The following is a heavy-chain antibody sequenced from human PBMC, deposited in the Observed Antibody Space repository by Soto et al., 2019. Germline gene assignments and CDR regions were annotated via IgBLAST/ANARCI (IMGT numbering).Heavy chain of an antibody. CDR3: AKVGYCSGGSCGYYYYYGMDV. CDR2: ISGSGGST. V-gene: IGHV3-23*01. J-gene: IGHJ6*02. Sequence: PGGSLRLSCAASGFTFSSYAMSWVRQAPGKGLEWVSAISGSGGSTYYADSVKGRFTISRDNSKNTLYLQMNSLRAEDTAVYYCAKVGYCSGGSCGYYYYYGMDVWGQGTTVTVSS. CDR1: GFTFSSYA. D-gene: IGHD2-15*01.